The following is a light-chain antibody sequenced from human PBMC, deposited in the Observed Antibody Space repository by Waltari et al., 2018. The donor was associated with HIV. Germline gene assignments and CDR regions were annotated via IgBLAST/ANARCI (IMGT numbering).Light chain of an antibody. J-gene: IGLJ3*02. CDR1: SSDVGGYND. Sequence: QSALIQFNAVSGSPGQSVTITCTGNSSDVGGYNDVAWYQKRPGKAPKLMIFDVTKRPSGVPNRFSGSKSGNTASLTISGLRAEDEADYYCCSYADNHRWVFGGGTTLTVL. CDR3: CSYADNHRWV. V-gene: IGLV2-11*01. CDR2: DVT.